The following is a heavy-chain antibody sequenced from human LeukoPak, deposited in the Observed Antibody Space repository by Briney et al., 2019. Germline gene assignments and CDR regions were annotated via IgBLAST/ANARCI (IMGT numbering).Heavy chain of an antibody. V-gene: IGHV1-46*01. CDR3: ARDLVVVTGLRTRGSFDI. J-gene: IGHJ3*02. Sequence: ASVKVSCKASGYNFTSYYMHWVRQAPGQGLEWIGIFNPSGGTTSYAQKFQGRVTVTRDTSTSTVYMELSSLRSEDTAVYYCARDLVVVTGLRTRGSFDIWGQGTMVTVSS. CDR1: GYNFTSYY. CDR2: FNPSGGTT. D-gene: IGHD2-21*02.